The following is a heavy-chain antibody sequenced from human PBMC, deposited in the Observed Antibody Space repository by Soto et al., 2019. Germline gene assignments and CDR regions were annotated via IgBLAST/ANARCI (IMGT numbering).Heavy chain of an antibody. D-gene: IGHD3-3*01. V-gene: IGHV1-3*01. CDR2: INAGNGNT. CDR3: ARSPHYDFWSGYYDY. CDR1: GYTFTNYA. Sequence: ASVKVSCKASGYTFTNYAMHWVRQAPGQRLEWMGWINAGNGNTKFSQKFQGRVTITRDTSAGTAYIDLSSLTSEDTAVYYCARSPHYDFWSGYYDYWGQGTLVTVS. J-gene: IGHJ4*02.